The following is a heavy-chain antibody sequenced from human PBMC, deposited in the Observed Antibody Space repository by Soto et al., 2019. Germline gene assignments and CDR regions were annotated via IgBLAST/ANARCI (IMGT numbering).Heavy chain of an antibody. V-gene: IGHV3-66*01. J-gene: IGHJ6*03. Sequence: GGSLRLSCAASGFTVSTNYMSWVRQAPGKGLEWVSVIYSGGSVHYADSVKGRFTISRDNSKNMLYLQMSSLRAEDTAVYYCATKSTLFHYYMDVWGRGTTVTVSS. CDR3: ATKSTLFHYYMDV. D-gene: IGHD2-15*01. CDR2: IYSGGSV. CDR1: GFTVSTNY.